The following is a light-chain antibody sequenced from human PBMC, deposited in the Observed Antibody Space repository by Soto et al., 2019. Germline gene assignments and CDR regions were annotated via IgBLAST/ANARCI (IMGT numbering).Light chain of an antibody. J-gene: IGLJ2*01. Sequence: QAVVTQPPSVSGAPGQRVTISCTGSSSNIGAGYDVHWYQQLPGTAPKLLIYGNSTRPSGVPDRFSGSKSGTSASLAITGLQAEDEADYYCQSYDSSLSRGVFGGGTKLTVL. CDR1: SSNIGAGYD. CDR2: GNS. CDR3: QSYDSSLSRGV. V-gene: IGLV1-40*01.